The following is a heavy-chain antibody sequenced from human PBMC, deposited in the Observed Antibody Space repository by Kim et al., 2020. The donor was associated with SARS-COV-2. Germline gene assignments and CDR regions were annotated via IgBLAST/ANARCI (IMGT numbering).Heavy chain of an antibody. D-gene: IGHD5-18*01. CDR1: GGSISSSSYY. CDR2: IYYSGST. V-gene: IGHV4-39*01. Sequence: SETLSLTCTVSGGSISSSSYYWGWIRQPPGKGLEWIGSIYYSGSTYYNPSLKSRVTISVDTSKNQFSLKLSSVTAADTAVYYCSRLQLARDYYYYGMDF. J-gene: IGHJ6*01. CDR3: SRLQLARDYYYYGMDF.